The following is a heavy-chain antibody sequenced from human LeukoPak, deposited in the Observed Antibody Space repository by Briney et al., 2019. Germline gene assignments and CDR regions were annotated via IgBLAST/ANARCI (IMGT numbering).Heavy chain of an antibody. CDR3: ARVDYDILTGYYTHFDY. V-gene: IGHV4-59*01. Sequence: SETLSLTCTVSGGFISSYYWSWIRQPPGKGLEWSGYIYYSGSTNYNPSLKSRVTISVDTSKNQFSLKLSSVTAADTAVYYCARVDYDILTGYYTHFDYWGQGTLVTVSS. J-gene: IGHJ4*02. D-gene: IGHD3-9*01. CDR1: GGFISSYY. CDR2: IYYSGST.